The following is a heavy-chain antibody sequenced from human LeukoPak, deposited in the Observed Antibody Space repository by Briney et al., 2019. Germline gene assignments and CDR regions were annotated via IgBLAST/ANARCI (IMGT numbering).Heavy chain of an antibody. CDR2: IIPIFGTA. V-gene: IGHV1-69*13. J-gene: IGHJ4*02. Sequence: ASVKVSCKASGGTFSSYAISWVRQAPGQGLEWMGGIIPIFGTANYAQKFQGRVTITADESTSTAYMELSSLRSEDTAVYYCARDSSGYSSGWYPDYWGQGTLVTVSS. D-gene: IGHD6-19*01. CDR1: GGTFSSYA. CDR3: ARDSSGYSSGWYPDY.